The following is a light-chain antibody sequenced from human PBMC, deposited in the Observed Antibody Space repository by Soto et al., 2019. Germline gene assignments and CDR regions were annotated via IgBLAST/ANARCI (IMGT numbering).Light chain of an antibody. V-gene: IGLV1-40*01. Sequence: QSVLTQPPSVSGAPGQTVSISCTGSSSNLGTGYDVHWYQQFPGRAPKLLIYADNKRPSGVPDRISGSKSGTSASLAMAGLQAEDEANYYCQSYDLSLSAWVFGGGTKVTVL. CDR3: QSYDLSLSAWV. CDR2: ADN. J-gene: IGLJ3*02. CDR1: SSNLGTGYD.